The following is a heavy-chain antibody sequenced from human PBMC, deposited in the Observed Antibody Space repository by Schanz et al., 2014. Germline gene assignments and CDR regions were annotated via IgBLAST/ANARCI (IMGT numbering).Heavy chain of an antibody. D-gene: IGHD5-12*01. CDR2: MYINSGST. J-gene: IGHJ3*01. CDR1: GFTVNTNY. Sequence: VKLVESGGGVVQPGGSLRLSCAVSGFTVNTNYMSWVRQAPGKGLEWISSMYINSGSTQYADSVKGRFIISRDSSKNTLFLQMNSLRAEDTAVYFCARDEGRDGYNLAFDVWGQGTLVTVSS. CDR3: ARDEGRDGYNLAFDV. V-gene: IGHV3-53*01.